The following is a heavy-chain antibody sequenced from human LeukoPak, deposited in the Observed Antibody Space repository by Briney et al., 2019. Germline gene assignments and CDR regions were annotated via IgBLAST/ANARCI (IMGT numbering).Heavy chain of an antibody. V-gene: IGHV4-4*07. J-gene: IGHJ2*01. D-gene: IGHD2-21*01. CDR3: ARDTPMSGVVVIALEPWYFDL. Sequence: PSETLSLTCTVSGGSISSYYWSWIRQPAGKGLEWIGRIYISGSTNYNPSLKSRVTMSVDTSKNQFSLKLSSVTAADTAVYYCARDTPMSGVVVIALEPWYFDLWGRGTLVTVSS. CDR1: GGSISSYY. CDR2: IYISGST.